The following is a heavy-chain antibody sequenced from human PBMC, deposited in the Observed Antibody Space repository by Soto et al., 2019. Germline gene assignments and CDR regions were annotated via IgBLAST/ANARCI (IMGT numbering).Heavy chain of an antibody. J-gene: IGHJ5*01. V-gene: IGHV4-30-4*01. Sequence: SETLSLTCTVSGGSISSADYYWSWIRQSPGKGLEWIGYVYYRGSIYYNPSLESRLAISVDTSKNQFSLKLTSVTAADTAIYFRARVILTTNWFDSWGHGTLVTVSS. CDR2: VYYRGSI. CDR1: GGSISSADYY. CDR3: ARVILTTNWFDS. D-gene: IGHD3-9*01.